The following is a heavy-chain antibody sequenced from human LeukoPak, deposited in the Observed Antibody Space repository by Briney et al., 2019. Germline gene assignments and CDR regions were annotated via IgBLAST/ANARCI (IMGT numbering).Heavy chain of an antibody. Sequence: GGSLRLSCAASGFTFSSYSMNWVRQAPGKGLEWVSSISSSSSYIYYADSVKGRFTISRDNAKNSLYLQMNSLRAEDTAVYYCAREGGRGADYAFDIWGQGTMVTVSS. CDR2: ISSSSSYI. D-gene: IGHD2-21*01. CDR1: GFTFSSYS. CDR3: AREGGRGADYAFDI. V-gene: IGHV3-21*01. J-gene: IGHJ3*02.